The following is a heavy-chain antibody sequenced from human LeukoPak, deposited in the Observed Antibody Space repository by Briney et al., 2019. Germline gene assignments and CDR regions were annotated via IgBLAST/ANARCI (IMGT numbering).Heavy chain of an antibody. CDR2: IYYSGST. CDR3: ARVLYYGRYFDR. D-gene: IGHD4-17*01. Sequence: ASETLSLTGTVSGGSISSGGYYWSWIRQHPGKGLEWIGYIYYSGSTYYNPSLKSRVTISVDTSKNQFSLKLSSVTAADTAVYYCARVLYYGRYFDRWGRGTLVTVSS. V-gene: IGHV4-31*03. CDR1: GGSISSGGYY. J-gene: IGHJ2*01.